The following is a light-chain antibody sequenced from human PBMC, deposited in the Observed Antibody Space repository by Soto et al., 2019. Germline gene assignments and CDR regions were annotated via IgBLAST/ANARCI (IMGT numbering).Light chain of an antibody. CDR2: EVS. CDR3: TSYTSSSPYV. Sequence: QSALTQPASVSGSPGQSITISCTGTSSDVGGYNYVSWYQQYPGKAPKLMIYEVSNRPSGVSIRFSGSKSGNTASLTISGLQAVDEADYYCTSYTSSSPYVFGTGTKLTVL. CDR1: SSDVGGYNY. J-gene: IGLJ1*01. V-gene: IGLV2-14*01.